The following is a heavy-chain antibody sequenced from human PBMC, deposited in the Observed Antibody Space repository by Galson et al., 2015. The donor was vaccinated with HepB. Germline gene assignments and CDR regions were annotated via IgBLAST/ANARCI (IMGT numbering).Heavy chain of an antibody. J-gene: IGHJ4*02. CDR1: GYTLTSYA. D-gene: IGHD6-19*01. V-gene: IGHV1-3*01. Sequence: SVKVSCKASGYTLTSYAMHWVRQAPGQRLEWMGWINAGNGNTKYSQKFQGRVTITRDTSASTAYMELSSLRSEDTAVYYCARTDYSSGWYDYWGQGTLVTVSS. CDR2: INAGNGNT. CDR3: ARTDYSSGWYDY.